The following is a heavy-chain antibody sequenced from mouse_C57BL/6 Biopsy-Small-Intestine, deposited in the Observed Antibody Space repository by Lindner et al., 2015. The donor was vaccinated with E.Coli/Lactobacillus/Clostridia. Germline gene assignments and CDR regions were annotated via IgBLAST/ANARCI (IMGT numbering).Heavy chain of an antibody. CDR1: GFTFSDYG. CDR2: INSGSSTI. V-gene: IGHV5-17*01. Sequence: VQLQESGGGLVKPGGSLKLSCAASGFTFSDYGMHWVRQAPEKGLEWVAYINSGSSTIYYADTVKGRFTISRDNAKNTLFLQMTSLRSEDTAIYYCARPHYYSMDYWGRRNLSHRLL. CDR3: ARPHYYSMDY. J-gene: IGHJ4*01.